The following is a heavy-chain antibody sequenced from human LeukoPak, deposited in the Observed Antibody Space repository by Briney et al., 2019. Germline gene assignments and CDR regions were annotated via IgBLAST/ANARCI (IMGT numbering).Heavy chain of an antibody. D-gene: IGHD4/OR15-4a*01. CDR3: ARSRRSLTHYYYYGMDV. CDR2: IYYSGST. V-gene: IGHV4-59*01. Sequence: SATLSLTCTVSGGSISSYYWSWIRQPPGKGLEWIGYIYYSGSTNYNPSLKSRVTISVDTSKNQFSLKLSSVTAADTAVYYCARSRRSLTHYYYYGMDVWGQGTTVTVSS. CDR1: GGSISSYY. J-gene: IGHJ6*02.